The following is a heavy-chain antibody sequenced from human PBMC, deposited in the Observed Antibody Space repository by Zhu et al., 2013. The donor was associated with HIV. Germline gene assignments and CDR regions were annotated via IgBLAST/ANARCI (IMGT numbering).Heavy chain of an antibody. J-gene: IGHJ3*02. D-gene: IGHD6-19*01. Sequence: QVQLVQSGAEVKKPGSSVKVSCKASGGTFSSYAISWVRQAPGQGLEWMGGIIPIFGTANYAQKFQGRVTITADESTSTAYMELSSLRSEDTAVYYCARDWPVGSGWFLDAFDIWGQGTMVTVSS. CDR3: ARDWPVGSGWFLDAFDI. V-gene: IGHV1-69*01. CDR2: IIPIFGTA. CDR1: GGTFSSYA.